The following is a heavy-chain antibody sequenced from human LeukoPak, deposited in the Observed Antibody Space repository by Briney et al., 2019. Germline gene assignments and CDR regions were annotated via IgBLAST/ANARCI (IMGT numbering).Heavy chain of an antibody. Sequence: GGSLRLSCAASGFTFSSYSMNWVRQAPGKGLEWVSSISSSSSYIYYADSVKGRFTISRDNAKNSLYLQMNSLRAEDTAVYYCARGIAVAGTRDAFDVWGQGTMVTVSS. CDR2: ISSSSSYI. D-gene: IGHD6-19*01. CDR1: GFTFSSYS. CDR3: ARGIAVAGTRDAFDV. J-gene: IGHJ3*01. V-gene: IGHV3-21*01.